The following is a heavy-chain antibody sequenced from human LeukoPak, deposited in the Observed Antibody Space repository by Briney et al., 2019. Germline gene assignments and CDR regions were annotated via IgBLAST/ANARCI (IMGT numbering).Heavy chain of an antibody. CDR2: ISSSGRTI. J-gene: IGHJ4*02. CDR1: GFTFSDYY. Sequence: PGGSLRLSCAASGFTFSDYYISWIRQAQGKVLEWVSYISSSGRTIYYAEPVKGRFTISRENAKSSLYLQMNSLRAEDTAVYYCASSYYYDSSGYLYYFDYWGQGTLVTVSS. D-gene: IGHD3-22*01. CDR3: ASSYYYDSSGYLYYFDY. V-gene: IGHV3-11*01.